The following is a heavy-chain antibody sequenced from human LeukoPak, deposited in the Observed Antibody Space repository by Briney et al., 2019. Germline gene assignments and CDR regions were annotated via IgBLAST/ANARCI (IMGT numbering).Heavy chain of an antibody. CDR2: ISYDGSNQ. Sequence: GRSLRLSCAASGFTFSSYAMHWVRQAPGKGLEWVAVISYDGSNQYYADSVKGRFTISRDNSKNTLYLQMNSLRAEDTAVYYCARANYGDYVYWFDPWGQGTLVTVSS. CDR1: GFTFSSYA. D-gene: IGHD4-17*01. V-gene: IGHV3-30*04. CDR3: ARANYGDYVYWFDP. J-gene: IGHJ5*02.